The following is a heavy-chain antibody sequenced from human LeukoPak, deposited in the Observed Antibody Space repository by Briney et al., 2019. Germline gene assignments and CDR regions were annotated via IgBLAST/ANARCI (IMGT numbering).Heavy chain of an antibody. J-gene: IGHJ3*02. V-gene: IGHV3-23*01. Sequence: GGSLRLSCAASGFTFSSYAMSWVRQAPGKGLEWVSAISGSGGSTYYADSVKGRFTISRDNSKNTLYLQMNSLRAEDTAVYYCAKGGAYYYDSSGYFSIWGQGTVVTVSS. CDR3: AKGGAYYYDSSGYFSI. CDR2: ISGSGGST. CDR1: GFTFSSYA. D-gene: IGHD3-22*01.